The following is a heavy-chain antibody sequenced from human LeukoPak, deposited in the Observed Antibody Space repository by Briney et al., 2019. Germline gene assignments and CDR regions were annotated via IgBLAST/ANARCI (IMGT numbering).Heavy chain of an antibody. D-gene: IGHD3-16*01. CDR3: ARSTIGGRIDY. J-gene: IGHJ4*02. CDR2: INHSGST. Sequence: PSETLSLTCAVYGGSFSGYYWSWIRQPPGKGLEWIGEINHSGSTNYNPSLKSRVTISVDTSKNQFSLKLSSVTAADTAVYYCARSTIGGRIDYWGQGTLVTVSS. CDR1: GGSFSGYY. V-gene: IGHV4-34*01.